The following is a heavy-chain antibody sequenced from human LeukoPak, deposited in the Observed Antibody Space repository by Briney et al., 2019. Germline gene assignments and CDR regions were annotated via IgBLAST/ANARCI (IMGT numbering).Heavy chain of an antibody. CDR1: GFTVSSNY. Sequence: GGSLRLSRAASGFTVSSNYMSWVRQAPGKGLEWVSVIYSGGSTYYADSVKGRFTISRDNSKNTLYLQMNSLRAEDTAVYYCARDSRVVIPGSSAFDIWGQGTMVTVSS. CDR3: ARDSRVVIPGSSAFDI. CDR2: IYSGGST. J-gene: IGHJ3*02. D-gene: IGHD3-3*01. V-gene: IGHV3-53*01.